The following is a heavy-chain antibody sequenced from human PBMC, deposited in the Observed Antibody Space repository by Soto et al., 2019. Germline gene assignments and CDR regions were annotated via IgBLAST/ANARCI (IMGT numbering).Heavy chain of an antibody. CDR1: GFSLSTSGVG. J-gene: IGHJ3*02. D-gene: IGHD3-22*01. CDR3: AHRLVVGHAFDI. Sequence: QITLKESGPTLVKPTQTLTLTCTFSGFSLSTSGVGVGWIRQPPGKALEWLALIYWNDDKRYSPSLKSRLTITKDTSKNQVVFTMINMDPVDTATYYCAHRLVVGHAFDIWGQETMVTVSS. V-gene: IGHV2-5*01. CDR2: IYWNDDK.